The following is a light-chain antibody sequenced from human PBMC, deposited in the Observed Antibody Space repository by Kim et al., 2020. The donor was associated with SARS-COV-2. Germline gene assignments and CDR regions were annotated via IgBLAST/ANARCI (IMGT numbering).Light chain of an antibody. Sequence: PGERATLSCRASQSVSSYVAWYQQKPGQAPRLLIYDASNRATGIPARFSGSGSGTDFTLTISSLEPEDFAVYYCQQRSNWSITFGQGTRLEIK. CDR1: QSVSSY. V-gene: IGKV3-11*01. J-gene: IGKJ5*01. CDR2: DAS. CDR3: QQRSNWSIT.